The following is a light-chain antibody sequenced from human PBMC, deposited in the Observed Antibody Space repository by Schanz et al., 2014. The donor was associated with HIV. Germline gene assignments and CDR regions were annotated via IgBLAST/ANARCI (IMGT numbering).Light chain of an antibody. CDR1: QSVNSNF. J-gene: IGKJ1*01. CDR3: HQYGDSPGT. CDR2: GAS. Sequence: EIVLTQSPGTLSLSPGERATLSCRASQSVNSNFLGWYQQKPGQAPRLLIFGASNRATGTPDRFSGSESGTDFTLTISRVEPEDFAVYYCHQYGDSPGTFGQGTKVEIK. V-gene: IGKV3-20*01.